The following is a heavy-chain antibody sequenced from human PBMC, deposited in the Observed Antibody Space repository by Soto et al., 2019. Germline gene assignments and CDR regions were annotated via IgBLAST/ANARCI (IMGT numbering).Heavy chain of an antibody. V-gene: IGHV4-4*07. CDR2: VYSSGTT. Sequence: SETLSLTCSVSGGSINSYWWSWIRQPAGKGLEWIGRVYSSGTTDYNPSLNSRAALSVETSKNQFSLKLSSVTAADTAVYYCARDIGSYAYGEGYWGQGIQVTVSS. D-gene: IGHD3-10*01. J-gene: IGHJ4*02. CDR3: ARDIGSYAYGEGY. CDR1: GGSINSYW.